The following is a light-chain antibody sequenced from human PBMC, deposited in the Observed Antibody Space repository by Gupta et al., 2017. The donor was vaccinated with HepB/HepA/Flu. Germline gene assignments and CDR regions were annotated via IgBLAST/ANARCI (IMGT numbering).Light chain of an antibody. CDR1: KLGEKY. Sequence: SYELTQSPSVSVSPGQTASITCSGDKLGEKYACWYQQKPGPSPLLVIYEDTKRPSGIPDRFSGSNSGNTATLTISGTQATDDADYYCQAWDSSTVVFGGGTQLTVL. CDR2: EDT. V-gene: IGLV3-1*01. CDR3: QAWDSSTVV. J-gene: IGLJ2*01.